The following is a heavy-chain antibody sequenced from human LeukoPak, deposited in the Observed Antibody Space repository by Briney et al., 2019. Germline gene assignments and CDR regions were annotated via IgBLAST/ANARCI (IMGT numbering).Heavy chain of an antibody. CDR1: GFTFSSYG. CDR2: ISYDGSNK. V-gene: IGHV3-30*18. D-gene: IGHD3-16*01. Sequence: PGGSLRLSCAASGFTFSSYGMHWVRQAPGKGLEWVAVISYDGSNKYYADSVKGRFTISRDNSKNTLYLQMNSLRAEDTAVYYCAKSLDSRGIEGGDDAFDIWGQGTMVTVSS. J-gene: IGHJ3*02. CDR3: AKSLDSRGIEGGDDAFDI.